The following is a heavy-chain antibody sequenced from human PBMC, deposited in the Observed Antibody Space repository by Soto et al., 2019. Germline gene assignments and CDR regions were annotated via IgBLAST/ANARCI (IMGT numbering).Heavy chain of an antibody. CDR2: MNPNNGNT. J-gene: IGHJ4*02. CDR3: ARRKERSLTIYFDY. D-gene: IGHD6-25*01. CDR1: RHTFSTYD. V-gene: IGHV1-8*01. Sequence: ASVKVSCKACRHTFSTYDINWVRQATGQGREWMGWMNPNNGNTGYAQKFQGRATMTRNTSISTAYLELSGLKYEDTAVYYCARRKERSLTIYFDYGAQGYLVTVS.